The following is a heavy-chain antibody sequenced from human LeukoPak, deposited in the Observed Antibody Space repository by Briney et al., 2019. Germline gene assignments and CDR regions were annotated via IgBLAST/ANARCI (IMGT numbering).Heavy chain of an antibody. CDR2: ISGSGGST. Sequence: PGGSLRLSCAASGFTFSSYAMSWVRQAPGKGLEWVLAISGSGGSTYYADSVKGRFTISRDNSKNTLYLQMNSLRAEDTAVYYCAKDFNYYDSSGYLSPSFFDYWGQGTLVTVSS. V-gene: IGHV3-23*01. D-gene: IGHD3-22*01. CDR1: GFTFSSYA. CDR3: AKDFNYYDSSGYLSPSFFDY. J-gene: IGHJ4*02.